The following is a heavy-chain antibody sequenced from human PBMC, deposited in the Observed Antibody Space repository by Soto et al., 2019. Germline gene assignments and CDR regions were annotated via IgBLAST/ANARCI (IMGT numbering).Heavy chain of an antibody. CDR1: GFTFSSYW. D-gene: IGHD4-4*01. J-gene: IGHJ6*02. CDR2: IKQDGSEK. CDR3: AREIKTTAIKYYYYGMDV. V-gene: IGHV3-7*01. Sequence: GGSLRLSCAASGFTFSSYWMNWGRQAPGKGLEWVANIKQDGSEKYYVDSVEGRFTISRDNAKNSLYLQMNSLRAEDTAVYYCAREIKTTAIKYYYYGMDVWGQGTTVTVS.